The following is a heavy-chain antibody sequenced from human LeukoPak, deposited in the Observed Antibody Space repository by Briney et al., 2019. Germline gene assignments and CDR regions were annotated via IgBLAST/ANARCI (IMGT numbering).Heavy chain of an antibody. CDR2: IRSNSDGGTI. CDR3: ATDFYDST. D-gene: IGHD3-22*01. Sequence: GSLRLSCAKSGFTFSNAWMNWVRQAPGKGLEWVGRIRSNSDGGTIDYAAPVKGRFTLSRDDSKTTLYLQMNSLQTEDTAVYYCATDFYDSTWGQGTLVTVSS. CDR1: GFTFSNAW. J-gene: IGHJ5*02. V-gene: IGHV3-15*07.